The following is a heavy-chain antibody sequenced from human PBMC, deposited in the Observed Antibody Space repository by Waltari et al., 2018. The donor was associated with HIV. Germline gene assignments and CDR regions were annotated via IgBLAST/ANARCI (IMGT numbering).Heavy chain of an antibody. Sequence: QVQLQESGPGLVKPSQTLSLTCPVPGGSISRGSYYWSWIRQPAGKGLEWIGRIYTSGSTNYNPSLKSRVTISINTSKNQFSLKLSSVTAADTAVYYCARGITVAGTRWFDPWGQGTLVTVSS. CDR2: IYTSGST. J-gene: IGHJ5*02. CDR1: GGSISRGSYY. CDR3: ARGITVAGTRWFDP. V-gene: IGHV4-61*02. D-gene: IGHD6-19*01.